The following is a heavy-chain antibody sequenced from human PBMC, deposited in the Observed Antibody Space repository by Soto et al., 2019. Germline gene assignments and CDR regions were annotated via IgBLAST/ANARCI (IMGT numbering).Heavy chain of an antibody. CDR2: ISYDGSNK. D-gene: IGHD1-1*01. Sequence: QVQLVESGGGVVQPGRSLRLSCPAPGFTFSSYAMHWVRQAPGKGLEWVAVISYDGSNKYYADSVKGRFTISRDNSKNTLYLQMNSLRAEDTAVYYTTAITTGKDVWGQGTTVTVSS. V-gene: IGHV3-30-3*01. CDR3: TAITTGKDV. CDR1: GFTFSSYA. J-gene: IGHJ6*02.